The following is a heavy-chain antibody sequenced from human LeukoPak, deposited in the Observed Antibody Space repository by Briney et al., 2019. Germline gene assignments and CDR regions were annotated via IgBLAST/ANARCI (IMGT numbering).Heavy chain of an antibody. CDR1: GYTFTSYG. CDR3: ARDGDPYGGNSPDAFDI. Sequence: SVKVSCKASGYTFTSYGISWVRQAPGQGLEWMGGIIPIFGTANYAQKFQGRVTITTDESTSTAYMELSSLRSEDTAVYYCARDGDPYGGNSPDAFDIWGQGTMVTVSS. CDR2: IIPIFGTA. V-gene: IGHV1-69*05. D-gene: IGHD4-23*01. J-gene: IGHJ3*02.